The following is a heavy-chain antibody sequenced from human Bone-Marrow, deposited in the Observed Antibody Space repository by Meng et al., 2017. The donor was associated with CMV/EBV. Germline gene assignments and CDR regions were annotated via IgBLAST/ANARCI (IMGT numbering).Heavy chain of an antibody. Sequence: GESLKISCAASGFTFSNAWMSWVRQAPGKGLEWVANIKQDGSEKYYVDSVKGRFTISRDNAKNSLYLQMNSLRAEDTAVYYCARDGSILRILGRAYGMDVWGQGTTVTVSS. D-gene: IGHD3-3*01. CDR3: ARDGSILRILGRAYGMDV. J-gene: IGHJ6*02. CDR1: GFTFSNAW. V-gene: IGHV3-7*01. CDR2: IKQDGSEK.